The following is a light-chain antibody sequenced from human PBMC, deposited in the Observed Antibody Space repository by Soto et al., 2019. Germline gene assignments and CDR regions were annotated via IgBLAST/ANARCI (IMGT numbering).Light chain of an antibody. J-gene: IGLJ1*01. Sequence: QSALTQPASVSGSPGQSITISCTGTSSDVGSYNLVSWYQQHPGKAPKLMIYEGSKRTSGVSNRFSGSKSGNTASLTISGLQADDEADYYCCSYAGSSTVFGTVTKLTVL. CDR3: CSYAGSSTV. V-gene: IGLV2-23*03. CDR1: SSDVGSYNL. CDR2: EGS.